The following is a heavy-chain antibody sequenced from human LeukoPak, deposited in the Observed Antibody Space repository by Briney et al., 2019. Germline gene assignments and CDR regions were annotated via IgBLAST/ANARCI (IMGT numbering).Heavy chain of an antibody. CDR1: GGTFSSYA. V-gene: IGHV1-69*13. Sequence: ASVKVSCKASGGTFSSYAISWVRQAPGQGLEWMGGIIPIFGTANYAQKFQGRVTITANESTSTAYMELSGLRSEDTAVYYCARVTGVVGAQYYFDYWGQGTLVTVSS. D-gene: IGHD1-26*01. J-gene: IGHJ4*02. CDR2: IIPIFGTA. CDR3: ARVTGVVGAQYYFDY.